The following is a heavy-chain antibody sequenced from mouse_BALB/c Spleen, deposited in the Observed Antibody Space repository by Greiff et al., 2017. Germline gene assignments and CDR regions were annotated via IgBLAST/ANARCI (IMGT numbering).Heavy chain of an antibody. D-gene: IGHD1-1*01. CDR2: IWGDGST. Sequence: QVQLQESGPGLVAPSQSLSITCPVSGFSLTGYGVNWVRQPPGKGLEWLGMIWGDGSTDYNSALKSRLSISKVNSKSQVFLKMNSLLTDDTARYYCARGSYYYGSSVYFDVWGAGTTVTVSS. CDR1: GFSLTGYG. J-gene: IGHJ1*01. CDR3: ARGSYYYGSSVYFDV. V-gene: IGHV2-6-7*01.